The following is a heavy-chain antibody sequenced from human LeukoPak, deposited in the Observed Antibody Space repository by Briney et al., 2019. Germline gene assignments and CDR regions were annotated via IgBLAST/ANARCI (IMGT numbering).Heavy chain of an antibody. CDR3: ASGYDILTGPCAFDI. J-gene: IGHJ3*02. Sequence: PGGSLRLSCAASGFTFSSYSMNWVRQAPGKGLEWVSYISSSSSTIYYADSVKGRFTISRDNAKNSLYLQMNSLRAEDTAVYYCASGYDILTGPCAFDIWGQGTMVTVSS. CDR1: GFTFSSYS. CDR2: ISSSSSTI. D-gene: IGHD3-9*01. V-gene: IGHV3-48*04.